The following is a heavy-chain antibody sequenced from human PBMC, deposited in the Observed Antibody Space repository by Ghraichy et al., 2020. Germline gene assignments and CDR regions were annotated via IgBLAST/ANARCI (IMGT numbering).Heavy chain of an antibody. CDR2: IYDSGGT. V-gene: IGHV4-59*01. D-gene: IGHD3-22*01. Sequence: SETLSLTCAVSGGSISSDYWSWIRQPPGKGLEWIGYIYDSGGTNYNPSLKSRVTISVDTSKKQFSLKLSSVTAADTAVYYCARLRYYYDSSGYYYAGAFDIWGQGTMVTVSS. CDR1: GGSISSDY. J-gene: IGHJ3*02. CDR3: ARLRYYYDSSGYYYAGAFDI.